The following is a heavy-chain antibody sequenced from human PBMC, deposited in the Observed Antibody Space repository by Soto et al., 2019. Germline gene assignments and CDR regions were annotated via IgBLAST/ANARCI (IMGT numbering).Heavy chain of an antibody. CDR2: ISYDGSNK. J-gene: IGHJ4*02. CDR1: GFIFSSYT. CDR3: ARVLNDNIWGSPRSVDY. D-gene: IGHD3-16*01. Sequence: QVQLVESGGGVVQPGRSLRLSCAASGFIFSSYTMHWVRQAPGKGLEWVAFISYDGSNKYYADSIKGRFTISRDNSKNTLDLRMNSLRAEDTAVYYCARVLNDNIWGSPRSVDYWGQGTLVTVSS. V-gene: IGHV3-30-3*01.